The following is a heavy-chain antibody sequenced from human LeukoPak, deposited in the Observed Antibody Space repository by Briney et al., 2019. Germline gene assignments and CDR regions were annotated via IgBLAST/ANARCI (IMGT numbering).Heavy chain of an antibody. CDR1: GGSISSYY. V-gene: IGHV4-4*09. CDR3: ARLGNNYYDSSGYYGDYYYYYMDV. D-gene: IGHD3-22*01. J-gene: IGHJ6*03. Sequence: SESLSLTCAVSGGSISSYYWSWVRQPPGKGLEWSGYIYTSGSTDYTPSHTSRVTISVDTSKNQFSLKLSSVTAADTAVYYCARLGNNYYDSSGYYGDYYYYYMDVWGKGTTVTVSS. CDR2: IYTSGST.